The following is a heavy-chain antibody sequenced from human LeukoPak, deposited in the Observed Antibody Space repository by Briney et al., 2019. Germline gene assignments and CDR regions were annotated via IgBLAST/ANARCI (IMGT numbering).Heavy chain of an antibody. V-gene: IGHV4-4*07. J-gene: IGHJ3*02. CDR1: GVSISSHY. CDR3: ARLYYYNDGGLYFGPEAFDI. D-gene: IGHD3-10*01. CDR2: TSGTG. Sequence: SETLSLTCTVSGVSISSHYLGWIRQPAGKGLEWIGITSGTGNYNPSLKSRVSMSVDTSRNLVSLTLTSVTAADTAVYYCARLYYYNDGGLYFGPEAFDIWGQGTRVTVSS.